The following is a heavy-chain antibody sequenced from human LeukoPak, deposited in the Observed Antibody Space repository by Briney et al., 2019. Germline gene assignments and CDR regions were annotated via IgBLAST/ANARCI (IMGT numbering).Heavy chain of an antibody. CDR1: GFTFFDYV. Sequence: GGSLRHSCAAPGFTFFDYVMYGGRQALGKGLEWVSVISGTGAIAYYADSVKGRFTISRDNSKNTLYLQMNSLGAEDTALYYCAKETYNSVWFPDYWGRATPVSVSS. CDR2: ISGTGAIA. D-gene: IGHD6-19*01. J-gene: IGHJ4*02. CDR3: AKETYNSVWFPDY. V-gene: IGHV3-23*01.